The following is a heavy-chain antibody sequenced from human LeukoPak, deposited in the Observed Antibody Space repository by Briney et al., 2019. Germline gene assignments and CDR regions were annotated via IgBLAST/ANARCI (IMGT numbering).Heavy chain of an antibody. D-gene: IGHD3-22*01. Sequence: GRSLRLYCAASGFTFSSYAMLCLAQAPGKGREWVAVISYDGSNKYYADSVKGPFTISRDNSKNTLYLQMNSLRTEDTAVYYCARRRDDLDSSGYFPLDYWGQGALVTVSS. CDR3: ARRRDDLDSSGYFPLDY. CDR1: GFTFSSYA. V-gene: IGHV3-30*01. CDR2: ISYDGSNK. J-gene: IGHJ4*02.